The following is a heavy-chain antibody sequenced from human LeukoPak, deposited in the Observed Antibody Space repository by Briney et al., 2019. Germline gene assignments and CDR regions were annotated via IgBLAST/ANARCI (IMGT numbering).Heavy chain of an antibody. CDR2: ISGSGGST. V-gene: IGHV3-23*01. Sequence: GGSLRRSCAASGFTFSSYAMGWVRQAPGMGLMWVSAISGSGGSTYYADGVKDQYTISRDNSKNKLYQQMNSLRAEDTAVYYCAKGHLELRFGGANYYMDVWGKETTVTVSS. CDR1: GFTFSSYA. CDR3: AKGHLELRFGGANYYMDV. D-gene: IGHD1-7*01. J-gene: IGHJ6*03.